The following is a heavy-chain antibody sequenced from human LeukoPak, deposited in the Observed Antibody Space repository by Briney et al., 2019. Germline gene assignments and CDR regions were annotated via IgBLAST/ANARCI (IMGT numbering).Heavy chain of an antibody. J-gene: IGHJ6*03. D-gene: IGHD1-1*01. CDR3: ATKGTTGTTSYYYYYMDV. CDR1: GGSISSYY. V-gene: IGHV4-59*08. Sequence: PSETLSLTCTVSGGSISSYYWSWIRQPPGKGLEWIGYIYYSGSTNYNPSLKSRVTISVDTSKNQFSLKLSSVTAADTAVYYCATKGTTGTTSYYYYYMDVWGEGTTVTVSS. CDR2: IYYSGST.